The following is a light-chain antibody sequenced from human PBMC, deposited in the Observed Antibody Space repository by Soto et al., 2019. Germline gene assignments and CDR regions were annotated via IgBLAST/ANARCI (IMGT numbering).Light chain of an antibody. CDR3: QQGSNWPLT. CDR2: DAS. V-gene: IGKV3-11*01. CDR1: QSVSSS. J-gene: IGKJ1*01. Sequence: EIMLPQFPATPSLSPGERVSLSCRASQSVSSSLGWYQQKPGQAPRLLIYDASNRATGIPARFSCSGSGTDFTLTISSLEPEDFAVYYCQQGSNWPLTFGQGTKVDIK.